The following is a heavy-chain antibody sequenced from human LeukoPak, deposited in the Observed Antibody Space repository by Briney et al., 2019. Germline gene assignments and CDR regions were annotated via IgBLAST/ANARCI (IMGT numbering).Heavy chain of an antibody. J-gene: IGHJ6*03. D-gene: IGHD6-13*01. Sequence: GASVKVSCKASGGTFSSYAISWVRQAPGQGLEWMGGIIPIFGTANYAQKFQGRVTITTDESTSTAYMELSSLRSEDTAVYYCARDGSVAAAGLYYMDVRGKGTTVTVSS. CDR3: ARDGSVAAAGLYYMDV. CDR1: GGTFSSYA. V-gene: IGHV1-69*05. CDR2: IIPIFGTA.